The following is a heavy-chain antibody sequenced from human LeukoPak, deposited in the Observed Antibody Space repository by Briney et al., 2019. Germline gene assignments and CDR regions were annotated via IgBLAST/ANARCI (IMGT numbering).Heavy chain of an antibody. CDR1: GFTFSSYA. D-gene: IGHD2-2*01. V-gene: IGHV3-23*01. CDR3: AKDNRGIVVVPAPPYYYGMDV. CDR2: ISGSGGST. Sequence: GGSLRLSCAASGFTFSSYAMSWVRQAPGKGLEWVSAISGSGGSTYYADSVKGRFTISRDNSKNTLYLQMNSLRAEDTAVYYCAKDNRGIVVVPAPPYYYGMDVWGQGTTVTVSS. J-gene: IGHJ6*02.